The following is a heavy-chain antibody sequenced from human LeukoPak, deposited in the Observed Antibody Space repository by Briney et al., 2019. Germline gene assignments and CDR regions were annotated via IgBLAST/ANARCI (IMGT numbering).Heavy chain of an antibody. J-gene: IGHJ3*02. CDR1: VYSFTSYW. CDR3: GRHQHSGSYGAFDI. Sequence: GESLKISCKGYVYSFTSYWIGWVRQMPGKGLEWVGIIHPGDSDTRYSPSFQGQVTISADKSITTAYLQWSSLKASDTAMYYCGRHQHSGSYGAFDIWGQGTMVTVSS. D-gene: IGHD1-26*01. V-gene: IGHV5-51*01. CDR2: IHPGDSDT.